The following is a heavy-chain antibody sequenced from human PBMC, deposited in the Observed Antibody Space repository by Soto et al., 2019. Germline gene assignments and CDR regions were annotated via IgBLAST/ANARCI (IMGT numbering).Heavy chain of an antibody. J-gene: IGHJ4*02. CDR3: ARDLDSGYDYSFDY. V-gene: IGHV3-33*01. CDR2: IWYDGSNK. Sequence: GGSLRLSCAASGFTFSSYGMHWVRQAPGKGLEWVAVIWYDGSNKYYADSVKRRFTISRDNSKNTLYLQMNSLRAEDTAVYYCARDLDSGYDYSFDYWGQGTLVTVSS. CDR1: GFTFSSYG. D-gene: IGHD5-12*01.